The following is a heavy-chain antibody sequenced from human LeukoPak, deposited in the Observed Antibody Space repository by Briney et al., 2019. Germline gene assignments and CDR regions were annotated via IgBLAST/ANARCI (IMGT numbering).Heavy chain of an antibody. V-gene: IGHV3-21*01. CDR2: ISSSSSYI. Sequence: GGSLRLPCAASGFTFSSYSMNWVRQAPGKGLEWVSSISSSSSYIYYADSVKGRFTISRDNAKNSLYLQMNSLRAEDTAVYYCARTSITMIVVAPSFDYWGQGTLVTVSS. J-gene: IGHJ4*02. CDR3: ARTSITMIVVAPSFDY. CDR1: GFTFSSYS. D-gene: IGHD3-22*01.